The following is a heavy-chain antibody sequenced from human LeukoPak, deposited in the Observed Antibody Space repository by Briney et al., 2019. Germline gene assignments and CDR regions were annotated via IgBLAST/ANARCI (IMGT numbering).Heavy chain of an antibody. CDR1: GFTFSDYY. CDR2: IWYDGSNK. CDR3: ARGKYCSSTSCIGDYFDP. D-gene: IGHD2-2*01. V-gene: IGHV3-33*08. J-gene: IGHJ5*02. Sequence: GGSLRLSCAASGFTFSDYYMSWIRQAPGKGLEWVALIWYDGSNKYSTDSVRGRFTISRDNSKNTLYLQMNSLRAEDTAVYYCARGKYCSSTSCIGDYFDPWGQGTLVTVSS.